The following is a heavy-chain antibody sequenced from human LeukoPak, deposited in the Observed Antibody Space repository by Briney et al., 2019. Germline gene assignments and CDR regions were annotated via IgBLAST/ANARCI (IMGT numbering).Heavy chain of an antibody. D-gene: IGHD3-16*01. V-gene: IGHV4-59*01. Sequence: SETLSLTCTVSGGSISSYYWSWIRQPPGKGLEGIGYIYYSGSTNYNPSLKSRVTISVDTSKNQLSLKLSSVTAADTAVYYCARDASIDAFDIWGQGTMVTVSS. CDR1: GGSISSYY. CDR2: IYYSGST. J-gene: IGHJ3*02. CDR3: ARDASIDAFDI.